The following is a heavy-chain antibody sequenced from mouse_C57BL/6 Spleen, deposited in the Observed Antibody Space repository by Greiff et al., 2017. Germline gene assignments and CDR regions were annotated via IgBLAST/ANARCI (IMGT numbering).Heavy chain of an antibody. CDR1: GFTFSDYY. D-gene: IGHD2-4*01. CDR3: ERDKTGDDYDRGYFEV. J-gene: IGHJ1*03. CDR2: INYDGSST. Sequence: DVKLVESEGGLVQPGSSMKLSCTASGFTFSDYYMAWVRQVPEKGLEWVANINYDGSSTDYLDSVKSRFTISRDNAKNILYLQMSSLKSEDTATSVCERDKTGDDYDRGYFEVWGTGTTVTVSS. V-gene: IGHV5-16*01.